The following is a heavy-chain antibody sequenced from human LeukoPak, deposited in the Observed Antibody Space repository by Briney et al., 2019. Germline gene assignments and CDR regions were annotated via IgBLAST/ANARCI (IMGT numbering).Heavy chain of an antibody. J-gene: IGHJ4*02. CDR2: IYPGDSDT. D-gene: IGHD2-2*01. CDR1: GYSFTNYW. V-gene: IGHV5-51*01. Sequence: GESLKISCKGSGYSFTNYWIAWVRQMPGKGLEWMGIIYPGDSDTRYSPSFQGQVTISVDKSISTAYLQWSSLKASDTAMYYCARPGGSTSQVYYFDYWGQGTLVTVSS. CDR3: ARPGGSTSQVYYFDY.